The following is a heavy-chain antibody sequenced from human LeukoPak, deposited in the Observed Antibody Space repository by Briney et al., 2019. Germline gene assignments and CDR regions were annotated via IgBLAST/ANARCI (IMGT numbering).Heavy chain of an antibody. CDR3: ATRGIAAATEKYYYYYYMDV. CDR1: GGTFSSYA. D-gene: IGHD6-13*01. CDR2: IIPIFGTA. J-gene: IGHJ6*03. Sequence: SVTVSCTASGGTFSSYAISWVRQAPGQGLEWMGGIIPIFGTANYAQKFQGRVTITADESTSTAYMEPSSLRSEDTAVYYCATRGIAAATEKYYYYYYMDVWGKGTTVTVSS. V-gene: IGHV1-69*13.